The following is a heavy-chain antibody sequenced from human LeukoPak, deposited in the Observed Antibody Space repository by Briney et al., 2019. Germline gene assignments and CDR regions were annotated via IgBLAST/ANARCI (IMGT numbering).Heavy chain of an antibody. CDR2: IYPSGST. D-gene: IGHD3-3*01. CDR1: GGSISSYY. Sequence: SETLSLTCTVSGGSISSYYWSWIRQPAGKGLEWIGRIYPSGSTNYNPSLKSRVTMSVDTSKNQFSLKLSSVTAADTAVYYCARDSPYYDFWSVAEWFDPWGRGTLVTASS. J-gene: IGHJ5*02. V-gene: IGHV4-4*07. CDR3: ARDSPYYDFWSVAEWFDP.